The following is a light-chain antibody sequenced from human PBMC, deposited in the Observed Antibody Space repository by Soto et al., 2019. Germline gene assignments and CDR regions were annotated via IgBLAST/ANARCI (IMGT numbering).Light chain of an antibody. V-gene: IGLV1-51*01. CDR3: GTWNAGLTSWV. CDR2: DND. CDR1: SSNIGNNF. J-gene: IGLJ3*02. Sequence: QSVLTQPPSVSAAPGQKVTISCSGSSSNIGNNFVSWYQQLPGTAPKLLIYDNDKRPSGIPDRFSGSKSGTSATLGIIGLQPGDEADYYCGTWNAGLTSWVFGGGTKLTVL.